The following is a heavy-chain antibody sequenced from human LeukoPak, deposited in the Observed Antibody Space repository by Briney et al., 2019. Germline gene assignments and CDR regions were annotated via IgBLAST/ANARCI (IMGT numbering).Heavy chain of an antibody. D-gene: IGHD3-22*01. V-gene: IGHV1-8*01. CDR2: MNPNSGNT. CDR3: AIDEYYYDSSGYYYGEDY. CDR1: GYTFTSYD. J-gene: IGHJ4*02. Sequence: EASVKVSCKASGYTFTSYDINWVRQATGQGLEWMGWMNPNSGNTGYAQKVQGRVTMTRNTSISTAYMELSSLRSEDTAVYYCAIDEYYYDSSGYYYGEDYWGQGTLVTVSS.